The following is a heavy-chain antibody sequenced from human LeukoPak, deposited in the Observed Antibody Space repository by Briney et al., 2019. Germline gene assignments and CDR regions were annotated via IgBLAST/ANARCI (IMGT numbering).Heavy chain of an antibody. D-gene: IGHD3-10*01. CDR3: ALTPDYYGSGSFDY. V-gene: IGHV3-7*01. CDR2: IKEDGSEK. J-gene: IGHJ4*02. Sequence: GRSLRLSCAASGFTFSSYAMHWVRQAPGKGLEWVADIKEDGSEKYHVDSVKGRFSISRDNAKNSLFLQMISLRAEDTAVYYCALTPDYYGSGSFDYWGQGTLVTVSS. CDR1: GFTFSSYA.